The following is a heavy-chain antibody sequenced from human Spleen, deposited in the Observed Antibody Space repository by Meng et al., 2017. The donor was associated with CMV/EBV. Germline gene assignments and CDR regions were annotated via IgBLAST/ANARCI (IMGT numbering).Heavy chain of an antibody. J-gene: IGHJ3*02. CDR3: ARVDHLDAFDI. Sequence: GESLKISCAASGFTFNTYSMNWVRQAPGKGLEWVSSISGSSIYIYYADSVKGRFTISRDNAKNSVYLQMNSLRAEDTAVYYCARVDHLDAFDIWGQGTMVTVSS. D-gene: IGHD2-2*03. CDR2: ISGSSIYI. V-gene: IGHV3-21*01. CDR1: GFTFNTYS.